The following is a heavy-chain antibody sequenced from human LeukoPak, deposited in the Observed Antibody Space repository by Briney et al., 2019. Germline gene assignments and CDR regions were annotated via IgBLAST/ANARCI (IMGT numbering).Heavy chain of an antibody. CDR3: ARVITIFGVVTVNWFDP. J-gene: IGHJ5*02. V-gene: IGHV1-2*02. Sequence: ASVKVSCKASGYTFTGYYMHWVRQAPGQGLEWMGWINPNSGGTNYAQKFQGRVTMTRDTSISTAYMELSRLRSDDTAVYYCARVITIFGVVTVNWFDPWGQGTLVTVSS. D-gene: IGHD3-3*01. CDR2: INPNSGGT. CDR1: GYTFTGYY.